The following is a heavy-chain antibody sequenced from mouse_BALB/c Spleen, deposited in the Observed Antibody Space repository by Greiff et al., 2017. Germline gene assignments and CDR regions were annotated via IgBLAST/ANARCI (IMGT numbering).Heavy chain of an antibody. CDR2: IRLKSNNYAT. CDR3: TRRGGTAWFAY. D-gene: IGHD4-1*01. V-gene: IGHV6-6*02. CDR1: GFTFSNYW. Sequence: EVKLMESGGGLVQPGGSMKLSCVASGFTFSNYWMNWVRQSPEKGLEWVAEIRLKSNNYATHYAESVKGRFTISRDDSKSSVYLQMNNLRAEDTGIYYCTRRGGTAWFAYWGQGTLVTVSA. J-gene: IGHJ3*01.